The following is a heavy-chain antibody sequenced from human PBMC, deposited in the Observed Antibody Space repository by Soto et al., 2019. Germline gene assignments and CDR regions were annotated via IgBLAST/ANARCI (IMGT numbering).Heavy chain of an antibody. J-gene: IGHJ4*02. V-gene: IGHV4-31*03. CDR2: IYYSGST. D-gene: IGHD4-4*01. CDR1: GGSISSGGYY. Sequence: SETLSLTCTVSGGSISSGGYYWSWIRQHPGKGLEWIGYIYYSGSTYYNPSLKSRVTISVDTSKNQFSLKLSSVTAADTAVYYCARARYSNYVPGPDYWGQGTLVTVSS. CDR3: ARARYSNYVPGPDY.